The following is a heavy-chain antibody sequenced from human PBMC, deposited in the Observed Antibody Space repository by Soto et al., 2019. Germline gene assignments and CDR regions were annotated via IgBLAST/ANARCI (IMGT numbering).Heavy chain of an antibody. CDR1: GDSMSSSVVS. CDR2: VYYSGAT. V-gene: IGHV4-30-2*03. CDR3: ARHDAWFDL. J-gene: IGHJ5*02. Sequence: PSCSPSLSSASCGDSMSSSVVSWAWNRQPPGKGLEWIGTVYYSGATYYNPSLRGRLTVSADTSKNYFSLRLTSVTAVYSGVYYCARHDAWFDLWGQGILVTVSS.